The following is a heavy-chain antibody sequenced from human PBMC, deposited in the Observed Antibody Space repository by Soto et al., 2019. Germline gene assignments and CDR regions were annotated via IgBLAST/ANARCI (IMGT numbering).Heavy chain of an antibody. Sequence: GGSLRLSCAASGFTVSSYAMHWVRQSPGKGLEWVAVISYDGSNKYYADSVKGRFTISRDNSKNTLYLQMNSLRAEDTAVYYCARDMGSGTYPYYYGMDVWGQGTTVTVSS. CDR2: ISYDGSNK. J-gene: IGHJ6*02. D-gene: IGHD1-26*01. CDR1: GFTVSSYA. CDR3: ARDMGSGTYPYYYGMDV. V-gene: IGHV3-30-3*01.